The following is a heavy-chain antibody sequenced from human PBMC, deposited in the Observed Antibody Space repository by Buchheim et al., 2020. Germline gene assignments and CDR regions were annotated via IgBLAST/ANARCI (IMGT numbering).Heavy chain of an antibody. CDR2: IYTSGST. J-gene: IGHJ4*02. D-gene: IGHD3-3*01. CDR1: GGSISSGSYY. V-gene: IGHV4-61*02. Sequence: QVQLQESGPGLVKPSQTLSLTCTVSGGSISSGSYYWSWIRQPAGKGLEWIGRIYTSGSTNYNPSLKSRVTIPVDTSKNQFTLRLSSVTAADTAVYYCARGDYDFWSGPLVDYWGQGTL. CDR3: ARGDYDFWSGPLVDY.